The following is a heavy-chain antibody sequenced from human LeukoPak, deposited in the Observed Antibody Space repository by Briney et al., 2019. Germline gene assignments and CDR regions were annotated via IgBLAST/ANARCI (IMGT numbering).Heavy chain of an antibody. CDR1: GGSISSYY. CDR3: ARDLATMVQGVIGHYYYYMDV. D-gene: IGHD3-10*01. CDR2: IYYSGST. J-gene: IGHJ6*03. Sequence: SETLSLTCTVSGGSISSYYWSWIRQPPGKGLEWIGYIYYSGSTNYNPSLKSRVTISVDTSKNQFSLKLSSVTAADTAVYYCARDLATMVQGVIGHYYYYMDVWGKGTTVTVSS. V-gene: IGHV4-59*12.